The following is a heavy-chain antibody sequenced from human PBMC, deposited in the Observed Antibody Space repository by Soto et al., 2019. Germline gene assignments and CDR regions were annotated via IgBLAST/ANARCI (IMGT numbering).Heavy chain of an antibody. J-gene: IGHJ5*02. CDR1: GGSFSCYY. CDR2: INHSGST. D-gene: IGHD3-3*01. V-gene: IGHV4-34*01. CDR3: ARGITIFGVVTGRGWFDP. Sequence: PSETLSLTCAVYGGSFSCYYWSWIRQPPGKGLEWIGEINHSGSTNYNPSLKSRVTISVDTSKNQFSLKLSSVTAADTAVYYCARGITIFGVVTGRGWFDPWGQGTLVTVSS.